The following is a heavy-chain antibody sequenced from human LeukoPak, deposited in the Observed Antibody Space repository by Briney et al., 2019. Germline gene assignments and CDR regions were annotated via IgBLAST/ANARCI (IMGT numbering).Heavy chain of an antibody. V-gene: IGHV4-59*01. J-gene: IGHJ6*03. CDR3: ARRVTAMVKGRYYYYYMDV. CDR2: IYYSGST. D-gene: IGHD5-18*01. Sequence: SETLSLTCTVSGGSISSYYWSWIRQPPGKGLEWIGYIYYSGSTNYNPSLKSRVTISVDTSKNQFSLKLSSVTAADTAVYYCARRVTAMVKGRYYYYYMDVWGKGTTVTVSS. CDR1: GGSISSYY.